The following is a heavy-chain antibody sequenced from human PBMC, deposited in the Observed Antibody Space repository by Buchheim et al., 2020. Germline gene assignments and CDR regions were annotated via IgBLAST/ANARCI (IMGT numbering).Heavy chain of an antibody. D-gene: IGHD3-9*01. V-gene: IGHV3-30*02. CDR2: IRYDGSNK. CDR1: GFTFSSYG. J-gene: IGHJ4*02. Sequence: QVQLVESGGGVVQPGRSLRLSCAASGFTFSSYGMHWVRQAPGKGLEWVAFIRYDGSNKYYADSVKGRFTISRDNSKNTLYLQMNSLRAEDTAVYYCAKEYFDWLLGSFDYWAREP. CDR3: AKEYFDWLLGSFDY.